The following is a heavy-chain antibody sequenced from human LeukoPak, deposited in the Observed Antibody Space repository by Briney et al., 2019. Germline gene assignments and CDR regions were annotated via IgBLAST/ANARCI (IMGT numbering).Heavy chain of an antibody. CDR2: ISSSGSTI. Sequence: PGGSLRLSCAASGFTFSSYEMNWVRQAPGKGLEWVSYISSSGSTIYYADSVKGRFTISRDNAKNSLYLQMNSLRAEDTAVYYCARSEVLYSSGWLDYWGQGTLVTVSS. CDR3: ARSEVLYSSGWLDY. V-gene: IGHV3-48*03. CDR1: GFTFSSYE. J-gene: IGHJ4*02. D-gene: IGHD6-19*01.